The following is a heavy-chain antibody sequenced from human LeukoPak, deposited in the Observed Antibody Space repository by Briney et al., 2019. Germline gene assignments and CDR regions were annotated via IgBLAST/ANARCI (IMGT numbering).Heavy chain of an antibody. V-gene: IGHV3-53*01. D-gene: IGHD2-2*01. Sequence: GGSLRLSCAASGFTVSSNYMSWVRQAPGKGLEWVSVIYSGGSTYYADSVKGRFTISRDNSKNTLYLQMNSLRAEDTAVYYCARTWYQPPLYYFDYWGQGTLVTVSS. CDR3: ARTWYQPPLYYFDY. CDR2: IYSGGST. J-gene: IGHJ4*02. CDR1: GFTVSSNY.